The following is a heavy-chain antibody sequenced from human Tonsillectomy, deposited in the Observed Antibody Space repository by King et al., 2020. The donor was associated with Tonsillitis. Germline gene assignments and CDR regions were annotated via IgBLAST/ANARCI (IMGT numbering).Heavy chain of an antibody. CDR2: IYDSGST. CDR1: GGSISSYY. V-gene: IGHV4-59*08. CDR3: ARQKYYDSSGYPLDY. D-gene: IGHD3-22*01. Sequence: VQLQESGPGLVKPSETLSLTCTVSGGSISSYYWSWLRQPPGKGLEWIGYIYDSGSTNYNPSLESRVTIALDTSKNQFSLRLSSVTAADTAVYYCARQKYYDSSGYPLDYWGQGTLVTVSS. J-gene: IGHJ4*02.